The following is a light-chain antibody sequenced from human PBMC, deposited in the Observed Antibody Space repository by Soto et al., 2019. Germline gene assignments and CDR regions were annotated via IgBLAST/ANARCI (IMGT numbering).Light chain of an antibody. CDR2: ATT. J-gene: IGKJ2*01. CDR1: QSISAY. V-gene: IGKV1-39*01. Sequence: IQLTQSPSSLSASVGDRVTITCRTSQSISAYLNWYRQKPGQAPALLLYATTKLHSGVPSRLSGSGSVTEFTLTNNSLQPEDLATYYCQQSHSSEYSFGQGTRLEIK. CDR3: QQSHSSEYS.